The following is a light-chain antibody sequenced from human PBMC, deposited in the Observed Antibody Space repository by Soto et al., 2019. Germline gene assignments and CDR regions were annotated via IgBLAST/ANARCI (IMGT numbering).Light chain of an antibody. CDR2: EVS. V-gene: IGLV2-23*02. CDR1: SSDVGSYNL. CDR3: CSYAGTNTFV. Sequence: QPASVSGSPGQSITISCTGTSSDVGSYNLVSWYQQHPGKAPKLMIYEVSKRPSGVSNRFSGSKSGNTASLTISGLQAEDEADYYCCSYAGTNTFVFGGGTKLTVL. J-gene: IGLJ2*01.